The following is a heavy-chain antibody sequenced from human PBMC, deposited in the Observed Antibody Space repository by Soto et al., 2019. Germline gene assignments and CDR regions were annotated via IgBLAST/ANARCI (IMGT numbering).Heavy chain of an antibody. CDR1: GFTFSSYA. CDR3: AKAPGRLRFLETMGYFDY. Sequence: EVQLLESGGGLVQPGGSLRLSCAASGFTFSSYAMSWVRQAPGKGLEWVSAISGSGGSTYYADSVKGRFTISRDNSKNKLYQQMNSLRAEDTAVYYCAKAPGRLRFLETMGYFDYWGQGTLVTVSS. V-gene: IGHV3-23*01. CDR2: ISGSGGST. J-gene: IGHJ4*02. D-gene: IGHD3-3*01.